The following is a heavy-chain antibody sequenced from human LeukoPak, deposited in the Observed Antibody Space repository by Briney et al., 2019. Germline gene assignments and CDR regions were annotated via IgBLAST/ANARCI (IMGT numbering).Heavy chain of an antibody. V-gene: IGHV4-39*07. CDR3: ARRSSGSQTYYYYYYMDV. CDR1: GGSISSSSYY. CDR2: INHSGST. D-gene: IGHD3-10*01. J-gene: IGHJ6*03. Sequence: SETLSLTCTVSGGSISSSSYYWSWIRQPPGKGLEWIGEINHSGSTNYNPSLKSRVTISVDTSKNQFSLKLSSVTAADTAVYYCARRSSGSQTYYYYYYMDVWGKGTTVTISS.